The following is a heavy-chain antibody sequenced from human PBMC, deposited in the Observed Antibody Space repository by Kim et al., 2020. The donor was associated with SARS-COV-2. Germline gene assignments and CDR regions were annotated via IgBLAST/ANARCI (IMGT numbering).Heavy chain of an antibody. J-gene: IGHJ6*02. CDR3: AHSTMVRGVNPYGMDV. D-gene: IGHD3-10*01. Sequence: SVKGRFTISRDNSKNTLYLQMNSLRAEDTAVYYCAHSTMVRGVNPYGMDVWGQGTTVTVSS. V-gene: IGHV3-30*03.